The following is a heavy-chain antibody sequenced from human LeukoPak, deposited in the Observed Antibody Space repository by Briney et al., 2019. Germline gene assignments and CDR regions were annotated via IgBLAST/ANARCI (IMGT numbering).Heavy chain of an antibody. V-gene: IGHV4-4*02. CDR3: ARGSRGYTYG. CDR1: GGSISSSYW. CDR2: IYYSGST. D-gene: IGHD5-18*01. Sequence: SGTLSLTCAVSGGSISSSYWWSWVRQPPGKGLGWIGYIYYSGSTNYNPSLKSRVTISVDTSKNQFSLKLSSVTAADTAVYYCARGSRGYTYGWGQGTLVTVSS. J-gene: IGHJ4*02.